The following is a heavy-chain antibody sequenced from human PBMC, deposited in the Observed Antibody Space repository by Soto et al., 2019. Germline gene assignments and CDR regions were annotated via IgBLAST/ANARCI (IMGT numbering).Heavy chain of an antibody. CDR2: MYTSGST. CDR1: GGSFNGYY. Sequence: SETLSLTCTVSGGSFNGYYWSWIRQPAGKGLESIGRMYTSGSTNYNPSLKSRVTMSIDTSENQFSLKLTSVTAADTAVYYCARGNLMDYYDSSGYYFDYWGQGTPVTVSS. CDR3: ARGNLMDYYDSSGYYFDY. D-gene: IGHD3-22*01. J-gene: IGHJ4*02. V-gene: IGHV4-4*07.